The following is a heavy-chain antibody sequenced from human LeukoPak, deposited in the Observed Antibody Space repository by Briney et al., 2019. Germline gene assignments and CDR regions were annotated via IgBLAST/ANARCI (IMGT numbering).Heavy chain of an antibody. CDR3: ARMASDGDYADPPFDS. CDR1: GFTVSSNY. V-gene: IGHV3-53*01. D-gene: IGHD4-17*01. CDR2: IYSDGST. J-gene: IGHJ4*02. Sequence: GGSLRLSCAASGFTVSSNYMSWVRQAPGKGLEWVSVIYSDGSTYYADSVKGRFTISRDNSKNTVYLQMNSLRAEDTAVYYCARMASDGDYADPPFDSWGQGTLVTVSS.